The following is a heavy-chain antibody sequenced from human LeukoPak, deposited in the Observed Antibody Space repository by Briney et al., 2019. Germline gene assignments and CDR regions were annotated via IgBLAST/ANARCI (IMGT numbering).Heavy chain of an antibody. V-gene: IGHV3-66*01. D-gene: IGHD3-10*01. CDR3: ARDRGARGRGLA. CDR1: GFNVSSNY. J-gene: IGHJ5*02. CDR2: SYSGGST. Sequence: GGSLRLSCVASGFNVSSNYMSWVRQAPGKGLEWVSVSYSGGSTYSADSVRGRFTISRDNGKNSLYLQMNSLRAEDTAVYYCARDRGARGRGLAWGQGTQVTVSS.